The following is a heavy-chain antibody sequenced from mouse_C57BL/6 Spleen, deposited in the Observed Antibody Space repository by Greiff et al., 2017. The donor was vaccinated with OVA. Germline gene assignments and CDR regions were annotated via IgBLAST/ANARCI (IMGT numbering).Heavy chain of an antibody. CDR3: ARYGSSYWYFDV. V-gene: IGHV2-2*01. D-gene: IGHD1-1*01. J-gene: IGHJ1*03. Sequence: QVQLQQSGPGLVQPSQSLSITCTASGFSLTSYGVPWVRQSPGTGLAWLGVIWRGGSTDYNAAFISRLSISKDNSKSQVFFKMNSLQADDTAIYYCARYGSSYWYFDVWGTGTTVTVSS. CDR1: GFSLTSYG. CDR2: IWRGGST.